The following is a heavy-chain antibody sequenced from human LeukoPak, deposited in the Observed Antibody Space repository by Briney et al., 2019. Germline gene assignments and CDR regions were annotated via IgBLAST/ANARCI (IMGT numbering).Heavy chain of an antibody. CDR3: VKVRSGAVAVGGD. CDR1: GFSFSSYS. V-gene: IGHV3-21*01. J-gene: IGHJ4*02. Sequence: GGSLRLSCAASGFSFSSYSMNWVRQAPGKGLEWVSSISSSSIYIFYSNSVKGRFTISRDNAKNSLYLQVNSLRADDTAVYYCVKVRSGAVAVGGDWGRGTLVTVSS. CDR2: ISSSSIYI. D-gene: IGHD6-19*01.